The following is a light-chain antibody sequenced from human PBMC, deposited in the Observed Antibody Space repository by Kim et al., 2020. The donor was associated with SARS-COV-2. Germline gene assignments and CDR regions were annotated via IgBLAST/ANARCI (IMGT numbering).Light chain of an antibody. V-gene: IGKV3-20*01. CDR1: QSVTRDH. J-gene: IGKJ4*01. CDR3: QRYGNSPSLT. CDR2: AAS. Sequence: EIVLTQSPGTLSLSPGERATLSCRASQSVTRDHLAWYQQKPGQAPRLLIYAASSRVTGIPDRFSGSGSVTDFTLTITRLEPEDFAVYYCQRYGNSPSLTVGGWTKVDIK.